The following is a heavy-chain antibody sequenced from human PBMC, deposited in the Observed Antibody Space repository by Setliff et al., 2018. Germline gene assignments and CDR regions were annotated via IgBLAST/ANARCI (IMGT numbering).Heavy chain of an antibody. V-gene: IGHV4-4*02. Sequence: SETLSLTCAVSGGSISSSIWWSWVRQAPGKGLEWIGEIYHTGSTSYNSSLKSRVSISVDTSKNQFSLNLNSVTAADTAVYYCATLTGDRGVDYWGQGRLVTVSS. CDR2: IYHTGST. CDR1: GGSISSSIW. D-gene: IGHD7-27*01. CDR3: ATLTGDRGVDY. J-gene: IGHJ4*02.